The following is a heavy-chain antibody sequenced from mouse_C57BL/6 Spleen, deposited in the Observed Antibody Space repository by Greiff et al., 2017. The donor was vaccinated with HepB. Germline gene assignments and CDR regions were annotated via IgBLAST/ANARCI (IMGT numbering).Heavy chain of an antibody. CDR1: GFTFSDYY. J-gene: IGHJ1*03. Sequence: VKVVESGGGLVQPGGSLKLSCAASGFTFSDYYLFWVRQTPEKSLEWVAYISNGGGSTYYPDTVKVRFTISRDNAKNTLYLQMSRLKSEDTARYYCARVVADWYFDVWGTGTTVTGSS. CDR3: ARVVADWYFDV. CDR2: ISNGGGST. V-gene: IGHV5-12*01. D-gene: IGHD1-1*01.